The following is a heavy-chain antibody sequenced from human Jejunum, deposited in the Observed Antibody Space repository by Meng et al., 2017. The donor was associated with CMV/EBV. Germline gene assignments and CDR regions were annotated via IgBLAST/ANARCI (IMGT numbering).Heavy chain of an antibody. V-gene: IGHV4-39*07. J-gene: IGHJ4*02. CDR1: GDSISSSNYY. CDR3: ARGLSTSSSGY. D-gene: IGHD6-6*01. CDR2: IYYTGST. Sequence: HLQESGPELVKPSETLSLLCTVSGDSISSSNYYWGWIRQSPGKGLEWIGSIYYTGSTYYNPSLKSRLTISIDTSKNQFSLKLSSVTAADTAIYYCARGLSTSSSGYWGQGTLVTVSS.